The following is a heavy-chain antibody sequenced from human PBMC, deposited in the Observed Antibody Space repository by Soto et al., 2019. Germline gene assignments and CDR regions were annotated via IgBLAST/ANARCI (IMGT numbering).Heavy chain of an antibody. CDR3: ARDCSSTSCYPT. CDR2: IYYSGST. CDR1: GGSISSGDYY. Sequence: SETLSLTCTVSGGSISSGDYYWSWIRQPPGKGLEWIGYIYYSGSTYYNPSLKSRVTISVDTSKNQFSLKLSSVTAADTAVYYCARDCSSTSCYPTWGQGTMVTVSS. D-gene: IGHD2-2*01. V-gene: IGHV4-30-4*01. J-gene: IGHJ5*02.